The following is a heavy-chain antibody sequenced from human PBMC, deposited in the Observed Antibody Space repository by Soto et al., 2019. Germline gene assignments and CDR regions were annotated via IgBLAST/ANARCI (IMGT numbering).Heavy chain of an antibody. D-gene: IGHD7-27*01. CDR3: ARRLGTTRSFEF. J-gene: IGHJ4*02. CDR1: GGSISSGNYY. Sequence: QVQLQESGPGVVKPSQTLSLTCIVSGGSISSGNYYWSWIRQHPGKGLEWIGYIYYGASTYYNPSLMSRVTISVDTSENHFSLKLSSVTAADTAVYYCARRLGTTRSFEFWGLGTLVTVSS. V-gene: IGHV4-31*03. CDR2: IYYGAST.